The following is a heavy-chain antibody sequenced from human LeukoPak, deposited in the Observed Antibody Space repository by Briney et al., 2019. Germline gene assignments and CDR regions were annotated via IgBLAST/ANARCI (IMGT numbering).Heavy chain of an antibody. CDR2: IYHSGST. J-gene: IGHJ4*02. Sequence: SGTLSLTCAVSGGSISSSNWWSWVRQPPGKGLEWIGEIYHSGSTNYNPSLKSRVTISVDKSKNQFSLKLSSVTAADTAVYYCARSQYYDFWSGYYDGQYYFDYWGQGTLVTVSP. V-gene: IGHV4-4*02. CDR1: GGSISSSNW. D-gene: IGHD3-3*01. CDR3: ARSQYYDFWSGYYDGQYYFDY.